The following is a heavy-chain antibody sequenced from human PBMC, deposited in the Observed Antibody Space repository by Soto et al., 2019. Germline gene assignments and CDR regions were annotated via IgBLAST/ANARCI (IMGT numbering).Heavy chain of an antibody. CDR2: INHSGSA. CDR3: ARGLFSEDYYSGGWYYFDS. V-gene: IGHV4-34*01. J-gene: IGHJ4*02. D-gene: IGHD3-10*01. CDR1: GGSFSGYS. Sequence: QVQLQQWGAGLLKPSETLSLTCAVYGGSFSGYSWTWIRQPPGKGLEWIGQINHSGSANYNPSLKTRVPISVGTSKNQFSLDLSSMTAADTAVYYCARGLFSEDYYSGGWYYFDSWGQGTLVTVSS.